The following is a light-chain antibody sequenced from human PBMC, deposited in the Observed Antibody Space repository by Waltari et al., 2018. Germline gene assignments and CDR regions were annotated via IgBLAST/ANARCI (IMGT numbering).Light chain of an antibody. CDR3: QQYITTLT. CDR2: WAS. CDR1: QTILNSPTNRNY. Sequence: DFVMTQSPDSLAVSLGERAPINCKSSQTILNSPTNRNYLAWYQQRPGQPPKLLIYWASVRASGVPDRFSGSGSGTDFTLTISSLQPEDVAVYYCQQYITTLTFGGGTKVEIK. J-gene: IGKJ4*01. V-gene: IGKV4-1*01.